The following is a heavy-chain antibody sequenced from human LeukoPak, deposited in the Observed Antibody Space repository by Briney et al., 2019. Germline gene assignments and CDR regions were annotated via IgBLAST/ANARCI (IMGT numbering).Heavy chain of an antibody. CDR2: ISWNSGSI. J-gene: IGHJ4*02. CDR1: GFTFSSYA. Sequence: PGGSLRLSCAASGFTFSSYAMSWVRQAPGKGLEWVSGISWNSGSIAYADSVKGRFTISRDNAKNSLYLQMNSLRPEDTAFYYCAASWTEVYWGQGILVTVSS. V-gene: IGHV3-9*01. D-gene: IGHD1-1*01. CDR3: AASWTEVY.